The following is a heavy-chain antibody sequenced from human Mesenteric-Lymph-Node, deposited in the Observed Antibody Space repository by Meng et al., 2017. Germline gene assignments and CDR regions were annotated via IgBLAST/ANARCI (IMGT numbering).Heavy chain of an antibody. D-gene: IGHD6-19*01. CDR1: GGSISSGGYY. V-gene: IGHV4-31*03. CDR3: ARATEKQWLVPYYFDY. CDR2: IYHSGST. Sequence: QGQLQESGPGLVRPSQTLARTCTVSGGSISSGGYYWSWIRQHPGKGLEWIGEIYHSGSTNYNPSLKSRVTISVDKSKNQFSLKLSSVTAADTAVYYCARATEKQWLVPYYFDYWGQGTLVTVSS. J-gene: IGHJ4*02.